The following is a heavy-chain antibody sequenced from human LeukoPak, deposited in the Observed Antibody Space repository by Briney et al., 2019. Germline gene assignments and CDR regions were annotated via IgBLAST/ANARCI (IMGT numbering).Heavy chain of an antibody. V-gene: IGHV3-48*03. CDR1: GFTFRSFV. D-gene: IGHD2-2*01. CDR3: ARSGYLGPDY. CDR2: ISSSGRTI. J-gene: IGHJ4*02. Sequence: PGGSLRLSCAASGFTFRSFVVHWVRQAPGKGLEWVSYISSSGRTIYFADSVKGRLTTSRDNAKNSLYLQMNSLRADDTAVYYCARSGYLGPDYWGQGTPVTVSS.